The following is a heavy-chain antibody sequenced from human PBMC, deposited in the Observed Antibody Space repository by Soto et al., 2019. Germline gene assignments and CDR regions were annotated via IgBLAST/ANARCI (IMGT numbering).Heavy chain of an antibody. CDR3: ARGGGVGVAGSAAFDM. CDR2: INPATGAA. D-gene: IGHD3-3*01. Sequence: QLHLVQSGAVVKKPGASVTVSCSASGYPVTAYYMHWVRQAPGRGLEWMGGINPATGAAKYIQTLQGRVTMTRDTSTSTVFMELSGPTSEDTAVFYCARGGGVGVAGSAAFDMWGQGTLVTVSS. V-gene: IGHV1-2*02. CDR1: GYPVTAYY. J-gene: IGHJ3*02.